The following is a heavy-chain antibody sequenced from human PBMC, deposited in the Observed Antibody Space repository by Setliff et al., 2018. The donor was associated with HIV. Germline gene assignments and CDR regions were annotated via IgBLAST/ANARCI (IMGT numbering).Heavy chain of an antibody. Sequence: GGSLRLSCAASGFAFSGHQMSWVRQAPGKGLEWVAKIKQDGSDKYYVDSVKGRFTISRDNAKNSLYLQMNSLRAEDTAVYYCARDNLYYNLWNGSPVYGMDVWGQGTTVTVSS. D-gene: IGHD3-3*01. CDR3: ARDNLYYNLWNGSPVYGMDV. J-gene: IGHJ6*02. CDR1: GFAFSGHQ. V-gene: IGHV3-7*01. CDR2: IKQDGSDK.